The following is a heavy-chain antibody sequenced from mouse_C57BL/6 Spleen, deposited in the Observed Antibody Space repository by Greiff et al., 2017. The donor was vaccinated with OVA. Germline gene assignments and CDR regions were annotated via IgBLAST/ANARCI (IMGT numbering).Heavy chain of an antibody. V-gene: IGHV5-9*01. CDR2: ISGGGGNT. Sequence: EVMLVESGGGLVKPGGSLKLSCAASGFTFSSYTMSWVRQTPEKRLEWVATISGGGGNTYYPDSVKGRFTISRDNAKNTLYLQMSSLRSEDTALYYCARQIYYDPFDYWGQGTTLTVSS. CDR1: GFTFSSYT. CDR3: ARQIYYDPFDY. D-gene: IGHD2-4*01. J-gene: IGHJ2*01.